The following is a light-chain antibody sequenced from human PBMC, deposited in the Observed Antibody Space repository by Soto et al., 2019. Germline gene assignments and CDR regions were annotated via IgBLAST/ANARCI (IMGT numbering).Light chain of an antibody. J-gene: IGKJ1*01. V-gene: IGKV3D-15*01. CDR1: QVVSSSY. CDR2: DAS. Sequence: EIVLTKSPGTLTVAPGERATLSCRASQVVSSSYLAWYQQKPGQAPRLLIYDASHRATGVPARFRGSGSGTEFTLTISGLQSADFAVYYCHQYNYWVAWTFGQGTKVDIK. CDR3: HQYNYWVAWT.